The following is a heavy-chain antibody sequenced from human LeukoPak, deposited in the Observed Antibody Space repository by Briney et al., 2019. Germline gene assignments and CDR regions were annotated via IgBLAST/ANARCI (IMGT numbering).Heavy chain of an antibody. CDR2: IYYSGST. J-gene: IGHJ4*02. Sequence: PSETLSLTCTVSGGSISSSSYSWGWIRQPPGKGLEWIGSIYYSGSTYYNPSLKSRVTISVDTSKNQFSLKLSSVTAADTAVYYCARRAVAGSTGTFDYWGQGTLVTVSS. CDR3: ARRAVAGSTGTFDY. CDR1: GGSISSSSYS. V-gene: IGHV4-39*01. D-gene: IGHD6-19*01.